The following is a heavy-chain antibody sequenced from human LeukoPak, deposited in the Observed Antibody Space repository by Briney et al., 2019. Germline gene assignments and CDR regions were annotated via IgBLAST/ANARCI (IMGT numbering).Heavy chain of an antibody. CDR1: GGSTTTGPHF. V-gene: IGHV4-39*01. Sequence: SQTLSLTCSVSGGSTTTGPHFWGWLRQPPGEALEWIGSVYESGTTYYSPSLKSRVTLSIDESKSQLSLRLTSVTAADTAMYFCARSVFFYGSGRGWFDTWGPGTLVSVSS. CDR2: VYESGTT. J-gene: IGHJ5*02. CDR3: ARSVFFYGSGRGWFDT. D-gene: IGHD3-10*01.